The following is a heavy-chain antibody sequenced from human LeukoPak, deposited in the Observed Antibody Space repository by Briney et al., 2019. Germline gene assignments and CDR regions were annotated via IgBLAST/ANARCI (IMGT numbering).Heavy chain of an antibody. J-gene: IGHJ3*02. D-gene: IGHD6-19*01. CDR2: INPNSGGT. V-gene: IGHV1-2*06. CDR1: GYTFTGYY. Sequence: ASVKVSCKASGYTFTGYYMHWVRQAAGQGLEWMGRINPNSGGTNYAQKFQGRVTMTRDTSISTAYMELSRLRSDDTAVYYCARVKAVAGTRGAFDIWGQGTMVTVSS. CDR3: ARVKAVAGTRGAFDI.